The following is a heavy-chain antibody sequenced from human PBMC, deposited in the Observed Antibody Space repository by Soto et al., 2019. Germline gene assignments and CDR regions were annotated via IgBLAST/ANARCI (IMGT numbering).Heavy chain of an antibody. J-gene: IGHJ5*02. V-gene: IGHV1-69*13. D-gene: IGHD2-2*01. CDR3: ATTLGVVPAVGRYNWFDP. CDR1: GGTFSSYT. Sequence: SVKVSCEASGGTFSSYTISWVRQAPGQGLEWMGGIIPIFGTANYAQKFQGRVTITADESTSTAYMELSSLRSEDTAVYYCATTLGVVPAVGRYNWFDPWGQGTLVTVSS. CDR2: IIPIFGTA.